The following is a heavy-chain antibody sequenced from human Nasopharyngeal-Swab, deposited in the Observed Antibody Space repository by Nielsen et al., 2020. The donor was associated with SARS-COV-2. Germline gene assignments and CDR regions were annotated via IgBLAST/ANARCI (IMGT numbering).Heavy chain of an antibody. D-gene: IGHD1-26*01. Sequence: SLKISCAGSAFTFSHYAMSWVRQPPGKGLEWVAGISWKSESIGYVDSVRGRFSVSRDNAKKSLYLEMNSLRPDDTALYYCAKDGGSGSYGYDAFDIWGLGTMVTVSS. CDR3: AKDGGSGSYGYDAFDI. V-gene: IGHV3-9*01. J-gene: IGHJ3*02. CDR1: AFTFSHYA. CDR2: ISWKSESI.